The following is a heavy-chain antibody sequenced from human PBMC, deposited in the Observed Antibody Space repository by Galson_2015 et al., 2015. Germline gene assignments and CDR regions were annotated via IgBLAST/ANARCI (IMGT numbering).Heavy chain of an antibody. V-gene: IGHV3-7*01. Sequence: SLRLSCAASGFSFSSYWMSWVRQAPGKGLVWVAHIKHDGSEKYYVDSVKGRFTISRDNAKNSLSLQMNSLRAEDTAVYYCARGRGLVRLFYFDLWGQGTLVTVSS. CDR3: ARGRGLVRLFYFDL. CDR1: GFSFSSYW. CDR2: IKHDGSEK. D-gene: IGHD3-10*01. J-gene: IGHJ4*02.